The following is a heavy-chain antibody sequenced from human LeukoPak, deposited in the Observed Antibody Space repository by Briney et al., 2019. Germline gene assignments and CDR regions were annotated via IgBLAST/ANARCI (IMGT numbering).Heavy chain of an antibody. CDR2: IWYDGSSK. D-gene: IGHD5-18*01. J-gene: IGHJ6*02. CDR1: GFTFSNFG. V-gene: IGHV3-33*01. Sequence: GGSLRLSCAGSGFTFSNFGMYWVRQAPGKGLEWVAVIWYDGSSKFYADSVKGRFTISRDNSKNTLYLQMDSLRAEDTAVYYCARDQLPSRGYSYGYSYYYYGMDVWGQGTTVTVSS. CDR3: ARDQLPSRGYSYGYSYYYYGMDV.